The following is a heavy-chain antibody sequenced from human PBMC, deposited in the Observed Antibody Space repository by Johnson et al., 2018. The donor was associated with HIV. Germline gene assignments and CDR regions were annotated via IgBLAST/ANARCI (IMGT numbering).Heavy chain of an antibody. CDR3: ARDGAIAGAATEALDL. Sequence: QVQLVESGGGVVQPGRSLRLSCTASGFTFSSYGIHWVRQAPGKGLEWVALIWYDGSNKYYADSVKGRFTISRDNSKNTLYLQMNSLRAEDTAVYYCARDGAIAGAATEALDLWGQGTMVIVSS. CDR2: IWYDGSNK. D-gene: IGHD1-26*01. V-gene: IGHV3-33*01. J-gene: IGHJ3*01. CDR1: GFTFSSYG.